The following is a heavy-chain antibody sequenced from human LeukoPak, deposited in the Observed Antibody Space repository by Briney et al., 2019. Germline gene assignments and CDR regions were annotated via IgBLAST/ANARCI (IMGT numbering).Heavy chain of an antibody. D-gene: IGHD3-3*01. V-gene: IGHV4-4*02. CDR1: GGSISSNNW. CDR3: ALWYYDFWSGPTGAFDI. CDR2: IYHDGST. J-gene: IGHJ3*02. Sequence: SETLSLTCAVSGGSISSNNWWIWVRQSPEKGLEWIGEIYHDGSTNYNPSLKSRVTISMDKSKNQLSLKLNFVTAADTAVYYCALWYYDFWSGPTGAFDIWGQGTMVTVSS.